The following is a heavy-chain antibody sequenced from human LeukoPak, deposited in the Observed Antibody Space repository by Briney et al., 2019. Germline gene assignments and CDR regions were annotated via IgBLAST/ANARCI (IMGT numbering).Heavy chain of an antibody. CDR2: IYTSGST. J-gene: IGHJ6*03. Sequence: SETLSLTCIVSGASIVGHYWSWIRQPAGKGLEWIGRIYTSGSTNYNPSLKSRVTISVDTSKNQFSLKLSSVTAADTAVYYCARDSGFWSGYSDLYYYYMDVWGKGTTVTVSS. CDR1: GASIVGHY. CDR3: ARDSGFWSGYSDLYYYYMDV. V-gene: IGHV4-4*07. D-gene: IGHD3-3*01.